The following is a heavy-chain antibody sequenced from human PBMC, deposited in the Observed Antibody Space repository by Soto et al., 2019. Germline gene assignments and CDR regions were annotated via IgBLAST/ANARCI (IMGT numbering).Heavy chain of an antibody. CDR2: IYYSGST. Sequence: PSETLSLTCTVSGGSISSTSYYWGWIRQPPGKGLEWIGSIYYSGSTYYNPSLKSRVTISGDTSKNQFSLKLTSVTAADTAVYYCASQSPSFYYGIDVWGQGTTVTVSS. CDR3: ASQSPSFYYGIDV. CDR1: GGSISSTSYY. J-gene: IGHJ6*02. V-gene: IGHV4-39*07.